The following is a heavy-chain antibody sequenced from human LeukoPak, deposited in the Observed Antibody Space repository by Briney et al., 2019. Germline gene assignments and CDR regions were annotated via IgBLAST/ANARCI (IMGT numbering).Heavy chain of an antibody. CDR3: AKDEGATGLDY. CDR1: GFTVSSNY. D-gene: IGHD1-26*01. V-gene: IGHV3-23*01. J-gene: IGHJ4*02. Sequence: GGSLRLSCAASGFTVSSNYMSWVRQAPGKGLEWVSLISDSGGSSYYADSVKGRFTISRDNSKNTLYLQMNSLRAEDTAVYYCAKDEGATGLDYWGQGTLVTVSS. CDR2: ISDSGGSS.